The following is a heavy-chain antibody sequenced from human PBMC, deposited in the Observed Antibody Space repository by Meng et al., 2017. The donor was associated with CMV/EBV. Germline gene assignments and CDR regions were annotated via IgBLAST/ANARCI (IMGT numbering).Heavy chain of an antibody. D-gene: IGHD3-16*02. V-gene: IGHV4-39*07. J-gene: IGHJ4*02. CDR1: GGSISSSSYY. Sequence: QLQLQEPGPGLVKPSETLSLTCTVSGGSISSSSYYWGWIRQPPGKGLEWIGSIYYSGSTYYNPSLKSRVTISVDTSKNQFSLKLSSVTAADTAVYYCARVSVSYGYRLGYWGQGTLVTVSS. CDR3: ARVSVSYGYRLGY. CDR2: IYYSGST.